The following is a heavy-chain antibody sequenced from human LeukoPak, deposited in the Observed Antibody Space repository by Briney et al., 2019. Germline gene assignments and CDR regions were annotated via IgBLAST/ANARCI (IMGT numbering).Heavy chain of an antibody. CDR3: ARGVGYSSSWIDY. V-gene: IGHV4-34*01. CDR2: INHSGST. CDR1: GGSFGGYY. Sequence: SSETLSLTCAVYGGSFGGYYWSWIRQPPGKGLEWIGEINHSGSTNYNPSLKSRVTISVDTSKNQFSLKLSSVTAADTAVYYCARGVGYSSSWIDYWGQGTLVTVSS. J-gene: IGHJ4*02. D-gene: IGHD6-13*01.